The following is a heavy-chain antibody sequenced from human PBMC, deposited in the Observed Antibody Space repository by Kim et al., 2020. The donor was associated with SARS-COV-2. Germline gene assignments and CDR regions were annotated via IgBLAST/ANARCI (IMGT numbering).Heavy chain of an antibody. J-gene: IGHJ4*02. CDR3: AKSLSGSLYHYFDS. D-gene: IGHD1-26*01. Sequence: GGSLRLSCVGSGFIFNSYAMNWVRQAPGKGLEWVSSINLSGGSTYYADSVKGRFSMSRDNSKNTLYLQMNSLRVEDTAIYYCAKSLSGSLYHYFDSWGQGTLVTVSS. CDR2: INLSGGST. V-gene: IGHV3-23*01. CDR1: GFIFNSYA.